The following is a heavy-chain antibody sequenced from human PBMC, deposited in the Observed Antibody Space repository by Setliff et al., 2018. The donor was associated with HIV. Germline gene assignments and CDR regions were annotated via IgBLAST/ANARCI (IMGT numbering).Heavy chain of an antibody. Sequence: SETLSLTCAVYGGSFSGYSWTWIRQPPGKGLEWIGGINHSGSTNYNPSLKSRVTISVDTSKNQFSLKLSSVTAADTAVYYCARAREDDSSGYPVDYWGQGTLVTVS. CDR1: GGSFSGYS. J-gene: IGHJ4*02. V-gene: IGHV4-34*01. CDR2: INHSGST. D-gene: IGHD3-22*01. CDR3: ARAREDDSSGYPVDY.